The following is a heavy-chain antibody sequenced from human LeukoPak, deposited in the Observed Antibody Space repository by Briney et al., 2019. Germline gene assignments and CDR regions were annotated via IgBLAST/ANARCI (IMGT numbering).Heavy chain of an antibody. CDR1: GGSISSGGYY. CDR3: ARGGAVAGTEDYYYYYGMDV. V-gene: IGHV4-31*03. J-gene: IGHJ6*02. Sequence: SETLSLTCTVSGGSISSGGYYWSWIRQHPGKGLEWIGYIYYSGSTYYNPSLKSRVTISVDTSKNRFSLKLSSVTAADTAAYYCARGGAVAGTEDYYYYYGMDVWGQGTTVTVSS. D-gene: IGHD6-19*01. CDR2: IYYSGST.